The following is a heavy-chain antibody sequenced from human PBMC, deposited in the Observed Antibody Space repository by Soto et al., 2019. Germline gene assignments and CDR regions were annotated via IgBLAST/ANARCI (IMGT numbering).Heavy chain of an antibody. CDR3: ARQSSRKHSSSSDWFDT. J-gene: IGHJ5*02. CDR2: IYPGDSDT. Sequence: PGESLKISCKGSGYSFTSYWIGWVRQMPGKGLEWMGIIYPGDSDTRYSPSFQGQVTISADKSISTAYLQWSSLKASDTAMYYCARQSSRKHSSSSDWFDTWGQGTLVTVSS. D-gene: IGHD6-6*01. V-gene: IGHV5-51*01. CDR1: GYSFTSYW.